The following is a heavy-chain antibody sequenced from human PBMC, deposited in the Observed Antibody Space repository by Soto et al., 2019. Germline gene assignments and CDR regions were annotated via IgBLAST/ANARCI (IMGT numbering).Heavy chain of an antibody. Sequence: GXSVKVSFNASLYIFTDHDIHCVRQAPGQGLEWMGWINPISGDTDYAQKFQGRVIMTRDTSILTAYMDLSRLKSDDTAVYYCARVRRYPYGVDAWGQGTPVTVS. V-gene: IGHV1-2*02. CDR2: INPISGDT. D-gene: IGHD3-16*01. CDR3: ARVRRYPYGVDA. CDR1: LYIFTDHD. J-gene: IGHJ6*02.